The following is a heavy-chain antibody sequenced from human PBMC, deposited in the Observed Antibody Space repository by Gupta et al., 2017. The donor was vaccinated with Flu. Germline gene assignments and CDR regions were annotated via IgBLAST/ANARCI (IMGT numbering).Heavy chain of an antibody. J-gene: IGHJ2*01. CDR2: IVLGSGNT. CDR1: GFTFTSSA. D-gene: IGHD2-21*02. Sequence: QIQLVQSGPEVKKPGTSVKVSCQGSGFTFTSSAIQWVRQARGQRLEWIGCIVLGSGNTNYAQKFQERVTITRDMSTSTAYMELSSLRSEDTAVYYCAADRGCTGDCYSSWYFDLWGRGTLVTVSS. CDR3: AADRGCTGDCYSSWYFDL. V-gene: IGHV1-58*02.